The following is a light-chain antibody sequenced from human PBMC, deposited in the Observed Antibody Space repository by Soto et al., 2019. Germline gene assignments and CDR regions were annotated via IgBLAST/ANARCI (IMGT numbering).Light chain of an antibody. Sequence: SVLTQTDTVSGSTGQSLTISSNGYRSDVGAYDYVSWYQQHPDKAPKLMIYEVSNRPSGVSNRFSGSKSVNTATLTISGLQAEDEADYYCSSYTSSSTRVFGTGTKVTVL. J-gene: IGLJ1*01. CDR2: EVS. CDR3: SSYTSSSTRV. V-gene: IGLV2-14*03. CDR1: RSDVGAYDY.